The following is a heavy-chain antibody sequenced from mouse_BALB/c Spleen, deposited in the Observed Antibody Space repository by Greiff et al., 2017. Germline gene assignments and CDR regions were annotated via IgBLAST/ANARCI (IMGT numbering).Heavy chain of an antibody. J-gene: IGHJ4*01. Sequence: VQLQQSGAELVKPGASVKLSCTASGFNIKDTYMHWVKQRPEQGLEWIGRIDPANGNTKYDPKFQGKATITADTSSNTAYLQLSSLTSEDTAVYYCARDAGSSYDYAMDYWGQGTSVTVSS. D-gene: IGHD1-1*01. V-gene: IGHV14-3*02. CDR1: GFNIKDTY. CDR2: IDPANGNT. CDR3: ARDAGSSYDYAMDY.